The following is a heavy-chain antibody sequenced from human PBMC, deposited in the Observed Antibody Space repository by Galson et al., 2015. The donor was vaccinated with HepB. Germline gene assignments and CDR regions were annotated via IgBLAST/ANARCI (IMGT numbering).Heavy chain of an antibody. V-gene: IGHV3-23*01. CDR2: ISGSGGST. CDR1: GFTFSSYA. D-gene: IGHD3-16*02. Sequence: SLRLSCAASGFTFSSYAMSWVRQAPGKGLEWVSAISGSGGSTYYADSVKGRFTISRDNSKNTLYLQMNSLRAEDTAVYYCANPRGLITFGGVIVRGPFVYWGQGTLVTVSS. J-gene: IGHJ4*02. CDR3: ANPRGLITFGGVIVRGPFVY.